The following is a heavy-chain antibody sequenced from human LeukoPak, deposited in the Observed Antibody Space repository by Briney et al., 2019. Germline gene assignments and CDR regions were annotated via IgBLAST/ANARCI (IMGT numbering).Heavy chain of an antibody. V-gene: IGHV1-8*03. CDR3: ARVLGYNFWTGYYLEDAFDV. J-gene: IGHJ3*01. CDR1: GYTFSSYG. D-gene: IGHD3/OR15-3a*01. Sequence: GASVKVSCKASGYTFSSYGIHWVRQATGQGLECMGWMNPNSGNTGYAQKFQGRVTIAGSISISTAYMELSGLTSEDTAMYYCARVLGYNFWTGYYLEDAFDVWGQGTMVTASS. CDR2: MNPNSGNT.